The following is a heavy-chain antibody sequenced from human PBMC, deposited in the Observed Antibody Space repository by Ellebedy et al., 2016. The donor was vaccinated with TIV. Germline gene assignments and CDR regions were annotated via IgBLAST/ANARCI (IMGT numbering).Heavy chain of an antibody. Sequence: ASVKVSCXASGYTFTGYYMHWVRQAPGQGLEWMGWINPNSGGTNYAQKFQGWVTMTSNTAISTAYMDLSSLTSEDTATYYCFIVWFGVWGQGTTVTVSS. D-gene: IGHD3-10*01. V-gene: IGHV1-2*04. CDR2: INPNSGGT. J-gene: IGHJ6*02. CDR3: FIVWFGV. CDR1: GYTFTGYY.